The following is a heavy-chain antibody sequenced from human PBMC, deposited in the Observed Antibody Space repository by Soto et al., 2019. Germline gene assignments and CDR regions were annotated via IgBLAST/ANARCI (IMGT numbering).Heavy chain of an antibody. Sequence: GGSLRLSCAASEFTFSSYGINWVRQAPGKGLEWVSSISGSGYTYYADSVKGRFTISRDNSKNTVFLQMDSLRAEDTAIYYCAKDGLPGIAASGSDSWGQGTLVTVSS. J-gene: IGHJ4*02. CDR1: EFTFSSYG. V-gene: IGHV3-23*01. CDR3: AKDGLPGIAASGSDS. CDR2: ISGSGYT. D-gene: IGHD6-13*01.